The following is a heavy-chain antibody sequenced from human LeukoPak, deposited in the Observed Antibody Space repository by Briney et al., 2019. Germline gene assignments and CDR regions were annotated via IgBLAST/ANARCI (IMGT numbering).Heavy chain of an antibody. CDR2: ISGDGGST. V-gene: IGHV3-43*02. D-gene: IGHD3-22*01. CDR3: AKAYYYDSSGLDDY. J-gene: IGHJ4*02. CDR1: GFIFDVYA. Sequence: PGGSLRLSCAASGFIFDVYAMHWVRQAPGKGLEWVSLISGDGGSTYYADSVKGRFTISRDNSKNSLYLQMNSLRTEDTALYYCAKAYYYDSSGLDDYWGQGTLVTVSS.